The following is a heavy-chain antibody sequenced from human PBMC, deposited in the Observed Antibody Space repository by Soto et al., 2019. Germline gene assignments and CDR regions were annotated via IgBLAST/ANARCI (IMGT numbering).Heavy chain of an antibody. CDR3: AKDLHSGSYYFDY. V-gene: IGHV3-30*18. D-gene: IGHD1-26*01. J-gene: IGHJ4*02. CDR1: GFTFSSYG. Sequence: GRSLRLSCAASGFTFSSYGMHWVRQAPGKGLEWVAVISYDGSNKYYADSVKGRFTISRDNSKNTLYLQMNSLRAEDTAVYYCAKDLHSGSYYFDYWVQGT. CDR2: ISYDGSNK.